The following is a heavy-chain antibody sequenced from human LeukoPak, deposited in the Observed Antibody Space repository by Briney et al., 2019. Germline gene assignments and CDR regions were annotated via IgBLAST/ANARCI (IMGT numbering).Heavy chain of an antibody. CDR3: ARGKGRGSGSYDD. D-gene: IGHD3-10*01. Sequence: SVNFSCKASGVAFTSDAISWVRHAPRQGLEWMGGIIPIFGKANYTKKFQGIVTITTDESTSTAYTEPCTLRSADTAVYYCARGKGRGSGSYDDRGQGALVTVSS. J-gene: IGHJ4*02. CDR2: IIPIFGKA. CDR1: GVAFTSDA. V-gene: IGHV1-69*05.